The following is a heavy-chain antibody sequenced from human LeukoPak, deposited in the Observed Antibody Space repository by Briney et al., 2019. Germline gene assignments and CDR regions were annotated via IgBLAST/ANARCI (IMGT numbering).Heavy chain of an antibody. V-gene: IGHV3-21*01. CDR1: GFTFTRVS. Sequence: PGGSLRLSCAASGFTFTRVSMNWVRQAPGKGLEWVSSISGSGGYLYYADSVKGRFTISRDNAKNSLYLQMNSLRADDTAVYFCARCGYGDFGVIWGQGTLVTVSS. CDR2: ISGSGGYL. CDR3: ARCGYGDFGVI. D-gene: IGHD4-17*01. J-gene: IGHJ4*02.